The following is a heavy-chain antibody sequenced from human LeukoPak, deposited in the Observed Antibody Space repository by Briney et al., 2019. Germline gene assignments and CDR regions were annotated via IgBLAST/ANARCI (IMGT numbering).Heavy chain of an antibody. CDR3: ARLNDYHGY. V-gene: IGHV3-23*01. CDR1: GFTFNTYA. CDR2: ISGGGVST. J-gene: IGHJ4*02. Sequence: PGGSLRLSCAASGFTFNTYAMTWVRQAPGKGLEWVSAISGGGVSTYYADSVKGRFTISRDNSKNTLYLQMNSLRAEDTAVYYCARLNDYHGYWGQGTLVTVSS.